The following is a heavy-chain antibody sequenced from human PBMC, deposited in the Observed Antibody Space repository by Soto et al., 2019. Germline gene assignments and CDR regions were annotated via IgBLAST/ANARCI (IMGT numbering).Heavy chain of an antibody. V-gene: IGHV4-34*01. CDR3: GRGYSYGRIDY. CDR2: INHSGST. CDR1: GGSFSGYY. J-gene: IGHJ4*02. D-gene: IGHD5-18*01. Sequence: SETLSLTCTVYGGSFSGYYWSWIRQPPGKGLEWIGEINHSGSTNYNPSLKSRATISVDTSKNQFSLKLSSVTAADTAVYYCGRGYSYGRIDYWGQGTLVTVSS.